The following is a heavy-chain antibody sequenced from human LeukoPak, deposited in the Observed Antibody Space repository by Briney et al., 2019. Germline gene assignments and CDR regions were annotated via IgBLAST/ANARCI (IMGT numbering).Heavy chain of an antibody. CDR2: ISAYNGNT. CDR3: ARDGYFDWLLSAYDY. Sequence: ASVKVSCKASGGTFTSYGISWVRQAPGQGLEWMGWISAYNGNTNYAQKLQGRVTMTTDTSTSTAYMELRSLRSDDTAVYYCARDGYFDWLLSAYDYWGQGTLVTVSS. V-gene: IGHV1-18*01. D-gene: IGHD3-9*01. J-gene: IGHJ4*02. CDR1: GGTFTSYG.